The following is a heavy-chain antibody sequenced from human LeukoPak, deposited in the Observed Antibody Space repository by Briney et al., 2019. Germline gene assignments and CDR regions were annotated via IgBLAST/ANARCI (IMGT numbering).Heavy chain of an antibody. Sequence: ASVKVSCKASGYTFTSYGISWVRQAPGQGLEWMGWISAYNGNTNYAQKLQGRVTMTTDTSTSTACMELRSLRSDDTAVYYCARVEIFGVVIIPFDYWGQGTLVTVSS. CDR1: GYTFTSYG. D-gene: IGHD3-3*01. CDR2: ISAYNGNT. CDR3: ARVEIFGVVIIPFDY. V-gene: IGHV1-18*01. J-gene: IGHJ4*02.